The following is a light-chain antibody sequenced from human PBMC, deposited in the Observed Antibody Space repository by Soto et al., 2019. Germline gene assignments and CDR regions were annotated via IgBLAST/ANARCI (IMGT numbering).Light chain of an antibody. V-gene: IGKV3-11*01. CDR3: QQRSNWPPTWT. CDR1: QSVSSN. CDR2: HAS. J-gene: IGKJ1*01. Sequence: VWPQSPSTLSLSPGERSALSCSSIQSVSSNLAWYQQKPGQAPRLLIYHASNRATGIPARFSGRGSGTDFTLTISSLEAEDFAVYYCQQRSNWPPTWTFGQGTKVDIK.